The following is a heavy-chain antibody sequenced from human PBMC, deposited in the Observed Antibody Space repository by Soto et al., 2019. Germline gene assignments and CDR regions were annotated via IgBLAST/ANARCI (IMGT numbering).Heavy chain of an antibody. Sequence: SETLSLTCAVYGGSFSSYYWSWIRQPPGKGLEWIGYIYSSGSTKYNPSLKSRVTISLDTSKNQFSLKLSSVTAADTAVYYCARGYASHDYWGQGTLVTVSS. D-gene: IGHD2-2*01. V-gene: IGHV4-59*01. CDR2: IYSSGST. J-gene: IGHJ4*02. CDR3: ARGYASHDY. CDR1: GGSFSSYY.